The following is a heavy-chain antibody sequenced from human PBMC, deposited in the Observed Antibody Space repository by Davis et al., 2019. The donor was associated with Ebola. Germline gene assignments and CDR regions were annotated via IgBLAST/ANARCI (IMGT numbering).Heavy chain of an antibody. V-gene: IGHV4-59*01. Sequence: SNLLSPPFPLPDAPISIYYWSWIRQPPGKGLEWIQYFYYSGSTNPNPSLKSRVTISADTSKNQFSLNMSSAHAADTAVYYCERDLRMIGRSWGGYDYYYGMDVWGQGTTVTVSS. CDR3: ERDLRMIGRSWGGYDYYYGMDV. CDR1: DAPISIYY. CDR2: FYYSGST. D-gene: IGHD6-13*01. J-gene: IGHJ6*02.